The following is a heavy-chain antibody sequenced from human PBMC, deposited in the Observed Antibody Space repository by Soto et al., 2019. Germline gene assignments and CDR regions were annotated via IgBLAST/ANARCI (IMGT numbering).Heavy chain of an antibody. D-gene: IGHD6-13*01. CDR2: IIPIFGTA. CDR3: ARGHSSSWSSPSGWFDP. CDR1: GGTFSSYA. V-gene: IGHV1-69*01. J-gene: IGHJ5*02. Sequence: QVQLVQSGAEVKKPGSSVKVSCKASGGTFSSYAISWVRQAPGQGLEWMGGIIPIFGTADYAQKFQGRVTITADESTSTAYMELSSLRSEDTAVYYCARGHSSSWSSPSGWFDPWGQGTLVTVSS.